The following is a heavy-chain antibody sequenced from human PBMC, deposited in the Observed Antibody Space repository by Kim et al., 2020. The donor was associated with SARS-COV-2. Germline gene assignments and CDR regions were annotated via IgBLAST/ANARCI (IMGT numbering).Heavy chain of an antibody. CDR1: GFTFSSYW. CDR3: ARDGGSRYCSGGSCYSSYYYYGMDV. V-gene: IGHV3-74*01. J-gene: IGHJ6*02. CDR2: INSDGSST. D-gene: IGHD2-15*01. Sequence: GGSLRLSCAASGFTFSSYWMHWVRQAPGKGLVWVSRINSDGSSTSYADSVKGRFTISRDNAKNTLYLQMNSLRAEDTAVYYCARDGGSRYCSGGSCYSSYYYYGMDVWGQGTTVTVSS.